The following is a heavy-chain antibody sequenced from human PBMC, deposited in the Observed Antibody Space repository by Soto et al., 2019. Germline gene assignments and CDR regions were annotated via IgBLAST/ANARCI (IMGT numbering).Heavy chain of an antibody. D-gene: IGHD2-21*02. CDR2: IIPIFGTA. CDR3: ARLFEHPYCGGDCSTFDY. Sequence: SVKVSCKASGGTFSSYAISWVRQAPGQGLEWMGGIIPIFGTANYAQKFQGRVTITADKSTSTAYMELSSLRSEDTAVYYCARLFEHPYCGGDCSTFDYWGQGTLVTVSS. V-gene: IGHV1-69*06. CDR1: GGTFSSYA. J-gene: IGHJ4*02.